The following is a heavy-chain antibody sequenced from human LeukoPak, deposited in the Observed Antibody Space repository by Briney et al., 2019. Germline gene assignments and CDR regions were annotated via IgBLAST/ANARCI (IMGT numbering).Heavy chain of an antibody. J-gene: IGHJ6*03. V-gene: IGHV3-30*02. CDR3: AEDKGGGTDYYYYMDV. Sequence: GGSLRLSCAASGFTFSSYGMHWVRQAPGKGLEWVAFIRYDGSNKYYADSVKGRFTISRDNSKNTLYLQMNSLRAEDTAVYYCAEDKGGGTDYYYYMDVWGKGTTVTVSS. CDR1: GFTFSSYG. D-gene: IGHD1/OR15-1a*01. CDR2: IRYDGSNK.